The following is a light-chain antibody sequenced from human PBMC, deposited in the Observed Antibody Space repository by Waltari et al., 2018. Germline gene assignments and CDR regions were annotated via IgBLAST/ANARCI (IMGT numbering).Light chain of an antibody. V-gene: IGKV2-30*02. CDR1: QSLVHSNGNTY. CDR2: EVS. Sequence: DVVTTQSPLSLPITPGQPASISCRSSQSLVHSNGNTYLSWYQQKPGQPPRRLIYEVSNQDSGVPDRFSGSGAGTDFTLKISRVEAEDVGVYYCGQGTHLPPTFGQGTKVEIK. CDR3: GQGTHLPPT. J-gene: IGKJ1*01.